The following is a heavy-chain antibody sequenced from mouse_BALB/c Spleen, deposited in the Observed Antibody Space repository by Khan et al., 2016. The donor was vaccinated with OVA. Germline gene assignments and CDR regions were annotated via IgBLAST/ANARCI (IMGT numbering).Heavy chain of an antibody. CDR1: GSTFTSYG. CDR3: TTAYYRYYFDY. D-gene: IGHD2-14*01. J-gene: IGHJ2*01. Sequence: EVQLQESGAELGRPGSSVKLSCKTSGSTFTSYGIKWVKQRPGQGLEWIGYIYPGNGYTEYNERFQGKAILTSDTSSRTAYMQLRSLTSDDSAMYFCTTAYYRYYFDYWGQGTILTVSS. V-gene: IGHV1S134*01. CDR2: IYPGNGYT.